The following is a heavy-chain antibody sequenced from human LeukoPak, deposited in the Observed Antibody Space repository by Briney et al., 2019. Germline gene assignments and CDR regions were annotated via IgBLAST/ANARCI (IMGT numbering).Heavy chain of an antibody. J-gene: IGHJ4*02. CDR3: AGAPNWNYVDY. Sequence: SETLSLTCTVSGASMSSHYWSWIRQSPGKGLEWIGNIYYGGTTNYSPSLMSRVTISVDTPKNQFSLKLRSVTTAYSALYYCAGAPNWNYVDYWGQVTQVTVSS. CDR2: IYYGGTT. CDR1: GASMSSHY. D-gene: IGHD1-20*01. V-gene: IGHV4-59*11.